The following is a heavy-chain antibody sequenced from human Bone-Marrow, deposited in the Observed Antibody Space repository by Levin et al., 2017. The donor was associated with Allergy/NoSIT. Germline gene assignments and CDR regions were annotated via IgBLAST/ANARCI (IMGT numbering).Heavy chain of an antibody. J-gene: IGHJ5*02. Sequence: ASVKVSCKASGYTFTSYGISWVRQAPGQGLEWMGWISAYNGNTNYAQKLQGRVTMTTDTSTSTAYMELRSLRSDDTAVYYCARDLRGYSYGINNWFDPWGQGTLVTVSS. D-gene: IGHD5-18*01. V-gene: IGHV1-18*01. CDR3: ARDLRGYSYGINNWFDP. CDR1: GYTFTSYG. CDR2: ISAYNGNT.